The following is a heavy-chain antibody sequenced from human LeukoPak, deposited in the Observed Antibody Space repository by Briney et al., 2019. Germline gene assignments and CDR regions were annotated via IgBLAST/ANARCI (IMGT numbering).Heavy chain of an antibody. J-gene: IGHJ4*02. CDR1: GGSISSYY. V-gene: IGHV4-59*01. D-gene: IGHD3-22*01. CDR2: IHYSGST. Sequence: PSETLSLTCTVSGGSISSYYWSWIRQPPGEGLEGIGDIHYSGSTNYNPSLKSRVTISVDTSKNQFSLKLSSVTAADTAVYYCARDLPPSSGYVHWGQGTLVTVSS. CDR3: ARDLPPSSGYVH.